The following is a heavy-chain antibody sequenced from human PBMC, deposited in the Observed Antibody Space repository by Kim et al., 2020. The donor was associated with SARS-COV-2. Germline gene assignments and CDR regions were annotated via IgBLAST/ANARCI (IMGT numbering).Heavy chain of an antibody. CDR2: T. V-gene: IGHV3-66*01. J-gene: IGHJ4*02. D-gene: IGHD2-15*01. CDR3: ARAGSSGGFDF. Sequence: TYTSSSVQGSFTLSRDISKNTLDLQMDSLGVEDTAVYYCARAGSSGGFDFWGQGTLVTVSS.